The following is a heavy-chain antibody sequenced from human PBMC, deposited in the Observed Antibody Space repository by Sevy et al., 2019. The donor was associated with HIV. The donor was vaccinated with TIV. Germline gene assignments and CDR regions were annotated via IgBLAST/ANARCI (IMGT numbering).Heavy chain of an antibody. CDR2: ISSGGGFT. D-gene: IGHD3-10*01. CDR1: GFTFNSYA. CDR3: AKDFLSPNYYGTQFDF. J-gene: IGHJ4*02. Sequence: GGSLRLSCATSGFTFNSYAMSWVRQAPGKGLEWVSTISSGGGFTCYSDSVKGRFSISRDNFNNTLFLQMNSLRADETAMYYCAKDFLSPNYYGTQFDFWGQGTVVTVSS. V-gene: IGHV3-23*01.